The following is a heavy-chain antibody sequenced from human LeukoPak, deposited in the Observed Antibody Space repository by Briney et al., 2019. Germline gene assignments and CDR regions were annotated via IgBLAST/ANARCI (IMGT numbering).Heavy chain of an antibody. V-gene: IGHV3-7*02. D-gene: IGHD6-19*01. CDR2: INQDGRKK. J-gene: IGHJ4*02. CDR1: GFSFRTHW. CDR3: AKWMGRDS. Sequence: PGGFLRLSCAASGFSFRTHWMSWVRQAPGKGLEWVANINQDGRKKFYVDSVEGRFTISRDDAKTSLFLQMNSLRVEDTAVYYCAKWMGRDSWGQGTLVTVSS.